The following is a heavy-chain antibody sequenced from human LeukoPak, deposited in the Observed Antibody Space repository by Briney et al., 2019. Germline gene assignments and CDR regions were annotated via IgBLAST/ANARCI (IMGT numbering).Heavy chain of an antibody. CDR3: ARESGIYGPGSCYACEI. J-gene: IGHJ3*02. CDR1: GFSFSSYG. Sequence: RGSLRLSCARSGFSFSSYGMHWVRQAPGRGLEWMAFIRSDGGNTYYADSVKGRFTLSRGTSKNTLYMQMNSQRAQETALYYRARESGIYGPGSCYACEIWGGGTMLSVSS. V-gene: IGHV3-30*02. CDR2: IRSDGGNT. D-gene: IGHD3-10*01.